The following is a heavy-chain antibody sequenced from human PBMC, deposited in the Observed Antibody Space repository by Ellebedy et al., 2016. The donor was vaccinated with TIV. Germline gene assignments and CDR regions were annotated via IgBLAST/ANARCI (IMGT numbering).Heavy chain of an antibody. CDR1: GFTFSSYA. CDR3: AKDYYGSGSYYPPYFDY. CDR2: ISGSGGST. V-gene: IGHV3-23*01. Sequence: GGSLRLSXAASGFTFSSYAMSWVRQAPGKGLEWVSAISGSGGSTYYADSVKGRFTISRDNSKNTLYLQMNSLRAEDTAVYYCAKDYYGSGSYYPPYFDYWGQGTLVTVSS. J-gene: IGHJ4*02. D-gene: IGHD3-10*01.